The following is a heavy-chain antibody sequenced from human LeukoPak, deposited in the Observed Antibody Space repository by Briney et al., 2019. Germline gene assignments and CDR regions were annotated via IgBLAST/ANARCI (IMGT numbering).Heavy chain of an antibody. CDR2: ISWNSGSV. J-gene: IGHJ5*02. V-gene: IGHV3-9*01. CDR1: GFTFDDYA. CDR3: ARGRPTTSIAAAGVNWFDP. D-gene: IGHD6-13*01. Sequence: GGSLRLSCAASGFTFDDYAMHWVRHAPGKGLEWVSGISWNSGSVGYADSVKGRFTISRDNAKNSLYLQMNSLRAEDTAVYYCARGRPTTSIAAAGVNWFDPWGQGTLVTVSS.